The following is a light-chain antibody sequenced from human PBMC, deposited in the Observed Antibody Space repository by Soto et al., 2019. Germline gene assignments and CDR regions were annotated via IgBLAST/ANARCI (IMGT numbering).Light chain of an antibody. J-gene: IGKJ1*01. CDR2: KVT. CDR1: QTISNC. V-gene: IGKV1-5*03. CDR3: HQYYDYST. Sequence: DIQMTQSPSTLSASVGDRVTITCRANQTISNCLAWYQQKPGKAPILLISKVTSLETGVPARFIRGGSGTEFTLTISSLQPDDFATYYCHQYYDYSTFGQGTKVDVK.